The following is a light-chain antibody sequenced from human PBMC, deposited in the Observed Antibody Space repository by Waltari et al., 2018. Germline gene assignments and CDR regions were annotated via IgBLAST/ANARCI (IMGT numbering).Light chain of an antibody. CDR2: QDS. CDR3: QAWDSTALV. V-gene: IGLV3-1*01. Sequence: SFELTHPPSVSVSPGQTANIPCPGENSGDKYFSWYQQKPGQSPVLVISQDSKRPSGIPERFSGFSSETTATLTISGALAVDEADYYCQAWDSTALVFGGGTKLTVI. J-gene: IGLJ2*01. CDR1: NSGDKY.